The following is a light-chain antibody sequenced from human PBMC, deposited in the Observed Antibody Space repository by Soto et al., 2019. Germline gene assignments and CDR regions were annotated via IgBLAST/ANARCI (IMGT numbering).Light chain of an antibody. J-gene: IGLJ3*02. CDR3: AAWDDSLNGWV. V-gene: IGLV1-44*01. Sequence: QPVLTQPPSASGTPGQRVAISCSGSSPNIGSNTVNWYQQVPGAAPKLLIYSNNQRPSGVPDRFSGSKSGTSASLAISGLQSDDEADYYCAAWDDSLNGWVFGGGTKVTVL. CDR1: SPNIGSNT. CDR2: SNN.